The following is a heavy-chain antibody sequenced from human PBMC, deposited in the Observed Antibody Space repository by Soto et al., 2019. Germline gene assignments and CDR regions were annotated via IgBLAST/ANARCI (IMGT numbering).Heavy chain of an antibody. D-gene: IGHD3-10*01. J-gene: IGHJ3*02. V-gene: IGHV6-1*01. CDR1: GDSVSSNSAA. Sequence: QVQLQQSGPGLVKPSQTLSLTCAISGDSVSSNSAAWNWIRQSPSRGLEWLGRTYYRSKWYNDYAVSVKSRIPINPDTSKNQFSLQLNSVTPEDTAVYYCAREVLWFGELLPDAFDIWGQGTMVTVSS. CDR2: TYYRSKWYN. CDR3: AREVLWFGELLPDAFDI.